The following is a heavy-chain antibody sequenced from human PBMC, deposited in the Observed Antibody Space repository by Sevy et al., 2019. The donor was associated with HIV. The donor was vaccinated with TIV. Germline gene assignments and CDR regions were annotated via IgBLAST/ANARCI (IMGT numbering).Heavy chain of an antibody. D-gene: IGHD2-21*02. CDR3: ARLVSCGGDCYYLDS. Sequence: GGSLRLSCAASGFSFSDYDMHWVRQAPGKGLDWVAVISHDERYKNYAESVKVRFTISRDNFENTLFLQMDSLRPEDTAVYFCARLVSCGGDCYYLDSWGQGALVTVSS. CDR2: ISHDERYK. J-gene: IGHJ4*02. V-gene: IGHV3-30*01. CDR1: GFSFSDYD.